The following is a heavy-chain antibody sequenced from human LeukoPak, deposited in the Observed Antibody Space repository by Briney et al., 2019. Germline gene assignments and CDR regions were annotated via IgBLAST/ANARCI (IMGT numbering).Heavy chain of an antibody. CDR2: ISSSSSYI. CDR1: GFTFSSYS. D-gene: IGHD2-2*03. CDR3: ARDGYCSSTSCLDYYYGMDV. Sequence: PGGSLRLSCAASGFTFSSYSMNWVRQAPGKGLEWVSSISSSSSYIYYADSVKGRFTISRDNAKNSLYLQMNSLRAEDTVVYYCARDGYCSSTSCLDYYYGMDVWGKGPRSPSPQ. V-gene: IGHV3-21*01. J-gene: IGHJ6*01.